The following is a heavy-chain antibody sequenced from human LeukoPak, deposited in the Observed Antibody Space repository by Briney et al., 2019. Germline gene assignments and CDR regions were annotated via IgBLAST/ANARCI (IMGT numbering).Heavy chain of an antibody. D-gene: IGHD3-22*01. J-gene: IGHJ6*02. V-gene: IGHV3-74*01. Sequence: PGGSLRLSCVASEFTFSSYWMHWVRQAPGKGLVWVSRINSDGSYTSYADSVKGRFTISRDNAENTLYLQMNSLRVEDTAVYHCARSHLYDSSGHYSYYYAMDVWGQGTTVTVSS. CDR2: INSDGSYT. CDR3: ARSHLYDSSGHYSYYYAMDV. CDR1: EFTFSSYW.